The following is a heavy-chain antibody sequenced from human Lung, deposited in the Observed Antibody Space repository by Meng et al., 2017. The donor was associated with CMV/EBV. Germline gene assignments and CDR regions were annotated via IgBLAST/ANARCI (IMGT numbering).Heavy chain of an antibody. CDR2: IYQDGNEK. CDR3: AKEIDPAVAGNQGYFDY. V-gene: IGHV3-7*01. CDR1: AFSFSTSW. Sequence: GESXKISCAASAFSFSTSWMSWVRRAPGKGLEWVANIYQDGNEKYYVESVRGRFTISRANAKNSLYLQMNSLRAEDTAVYLCAKEIDPAVAGNQGYFDYWGQGALVTVSS. J-gene: IGHJ4*02. D-gene: IGHD6-19*01.